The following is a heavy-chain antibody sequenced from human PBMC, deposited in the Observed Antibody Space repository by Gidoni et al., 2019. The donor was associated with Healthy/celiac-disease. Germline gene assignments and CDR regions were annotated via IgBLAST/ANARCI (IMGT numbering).Heavy chain of an antibody. CDR1: GGSISSSSSY. CDR3: ARYSNYYDSSGYYYPFDY. J-gene: IGHJ4*02. V-gene: IGHV4-39*01. Sequence: QLQLQESGPGLVKPSETLSLTCTVSGGSISSSSSYWGWIRQPPGKGLEWIGSIYYSGSTYYNPSLKSRVTISVDTSKNQFSLKLSSVTAADTAVYYCARYSNYYDSSGYYYPFDYWGQGTLVTVSS. CDR2: IYYSGST. D-gene: IGHD3-22*01.